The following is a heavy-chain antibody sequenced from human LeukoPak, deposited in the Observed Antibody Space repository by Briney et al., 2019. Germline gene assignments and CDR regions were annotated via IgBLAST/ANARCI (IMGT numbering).Heavy chain of an antibody. V-gene: IGHV4-34*01. CDR3: ARAILTGRYGMDV. J-gene: IGHJ6*02. CDR1: GGSISSYY. CDR2: INHSGST. Sequence: SETLSLTCTVSGGSISSYYWSWIRQPPGKGLEWIGEINHSGSTNYNPSLKSRVTISVDTSKNQFSLKLSSVTAADTAVYYCARAILTGRYGMDVWGQGTTVTVSS. D-gene: IGHD3-9*01.